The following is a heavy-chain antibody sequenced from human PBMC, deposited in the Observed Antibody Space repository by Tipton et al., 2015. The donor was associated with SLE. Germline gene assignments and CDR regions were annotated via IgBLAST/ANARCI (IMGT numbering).Heavy chain of an antibody. D-gene: IGHD6-13*01. CDR1: GGSVSSGNYY. CDR2: IHYSGST. V-gene: IGHV4-31*03. Sequence: TLSLTCSVSGGSVSSGNYYWSWIRQHPGKGLEWIGYIHYSGSTYSYPSLKSRLTMSVDMSKNQFSLKLTSVTAADTARYYCARDQQLVQGWFDPWGQGTLVTVSS. CDR3: ARDQQLVQGWFDP. J-gene: IGHJ5*02.